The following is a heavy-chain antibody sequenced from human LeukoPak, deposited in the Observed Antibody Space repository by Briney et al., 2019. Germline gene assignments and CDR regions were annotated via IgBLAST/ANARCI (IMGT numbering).Heavy chain of an antibody. CDR3: VRLVLEDIYVIAVPDKYYFDY. CDR2: LHHSGST. D-gene: IGHD6-19*01. J-gene: IGHJ4*02. Sequence: SEPLSLTCAVSGYSIRSGFYWGWIRQPPGEGLEWIGGLHHSGSTHYNPSLKSRVTISVDTSRNQFFLELTSVTAADTALYYCVRLVLEDIYVIAVPDKYYFDYWGQGILVTVSS. CDR1: GYSIRSGFY. V-gene: IGHV4-38-2*01.